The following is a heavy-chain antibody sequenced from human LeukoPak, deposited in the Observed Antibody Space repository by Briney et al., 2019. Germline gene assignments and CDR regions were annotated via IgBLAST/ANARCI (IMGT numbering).Heavy chain of an antibody. Sequence: ASVKVSCEASGYTFTGYYLHWVRQAPGQGLEWMGWINPNSGGTSYAQKFQGRVTMTRDTSISTAYMELSRLRSDDTAVYYCARDSTPSNYGSGSYHGAPFDYWGQGTLVTVSS. D-gene: IGHD3-10*01. CDR3: ARDSTPSNYGSGSYHGAPFDY. J-gene: IGHJ4*02. CDR2: INPNSGGT. V-gene: IGHV1-2*02. CDR1: GYTFTGYY.